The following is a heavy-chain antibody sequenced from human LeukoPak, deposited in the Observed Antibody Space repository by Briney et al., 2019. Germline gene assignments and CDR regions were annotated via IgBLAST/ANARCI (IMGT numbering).Heavy chain of an antibody. V-gene: IGHV3-23*01. CDR1: GFTFSSYA. Sequence: GGSLRLSCAASGFTFSSYAMSWVRQAPGKGLEWVSAISRSGDTAYYTKSVKGRFSISRDNSKNAVFLQMNTLTAEDTAVYYCVKENREYYGSGSIPGEPFGSWGQGTLVTVSS. J-gene: IGHJ4*02. D-gene: IGHD3-10*01. CDR2: ISRSGDTA. CDR3: VKENREYYGSGSIPGEPFGS.